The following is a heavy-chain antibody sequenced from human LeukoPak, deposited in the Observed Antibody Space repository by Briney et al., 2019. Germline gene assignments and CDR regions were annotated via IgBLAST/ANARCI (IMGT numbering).Heavy chain of an antibody. Sequence: GWISAYNGNTNYAQKLQGRVTMTTDTSTSTAYMELRSLRSDDTAVYYCARDPGYSNCRNDYWGQGTLVTVSS. D-gene: IGHD4-11*01. CDR2: ISAYNGNT. CDR3: ARDPGYSNCRNDY. J-gene: IGHJ4*02. V-gene: IGHV1-18*01.